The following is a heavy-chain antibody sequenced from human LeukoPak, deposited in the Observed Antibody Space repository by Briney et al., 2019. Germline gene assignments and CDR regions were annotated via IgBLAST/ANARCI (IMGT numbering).Heavy chain of an antibody. J-gene: IGHJ4*02. CDR1: GFTFSSYA. D-gene: IGHD6-13*01. CDR3: ARDNANAGSSWYYFDY. CDR2: IYSGGST. V-gene: IGHV3-66*01. Sequence: PGGSLRLSCAASGFTFSSYAMSWVRQAPGKGLEWVSVIYSGGSTYYADSVKGRFTISRDNSKNTLYLQLNSLRAEDTAVYYCARDNANAGSSWYYFDYWGQGTLVTVSS.